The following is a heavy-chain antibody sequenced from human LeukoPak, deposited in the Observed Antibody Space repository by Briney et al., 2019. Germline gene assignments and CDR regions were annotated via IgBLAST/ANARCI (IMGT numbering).Heavy chain of an antibody. CDR1: GGSISSGGYS. V-gene: IGHV4-30-2*01. D-gene: IGHD2-2*01. CDR2: IYHSGST. CDR3: ARERCSSTSCYSGGSVDY. J-gene: IGHJ4*02. Sequence: PQTLSLTCAVSGGSISSGGYSWSWIRQPPGKGLEWIGYIYHSGSTYYNPSLKSRVTISVDRSKNQFSLKLSSVTAADTAVYYCARERCSSTSCYSGGSVDYWGQGTLVTVSS.